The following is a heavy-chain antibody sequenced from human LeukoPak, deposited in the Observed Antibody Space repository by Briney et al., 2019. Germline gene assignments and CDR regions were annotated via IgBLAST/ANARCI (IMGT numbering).Heavy chain of an antibody. CDR3: ARVRVGSSSWYGLDY. CDR1: GYSFTSYH. Sequence: ASVKVSCKASGYSFTSYHMHWVRQAPGQGLEWMGWISAYNGNTNYAQKLQGRVTMTTDTSTSTAYMELRSLRSDDTAVYYCARVRVGSSSWYGLDYWGQGTLVTVSS. V-gene: IGHV1-18*04. J-gene: IGHJ4*02. D-gene: IGHD6-13*01. CDR2: ISAYNGNT.